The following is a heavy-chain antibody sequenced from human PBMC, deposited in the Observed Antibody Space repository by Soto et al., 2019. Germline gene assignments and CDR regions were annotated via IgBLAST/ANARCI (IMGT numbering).Heavy chain of an antibody. CDR3: ARTDSRPQDFDY. CDR2: INPYNGNT. V-gene: IGHV1-18*01. CDR1: GYTFTSYG. Sequence: QVQLVQSGAEVKKPGASVKVSCKASGYTFTSYGITWVRQAPGQGLDWMGWINPYNGNTNYAQKLQGRVTMTTYTSTSTAYMELRSLRSDDTAVYYCARTDSRPQDFDYWGQGTLVSVSS. D-gene: IGHD6-13*01. J-gene: IGHJ4*02.